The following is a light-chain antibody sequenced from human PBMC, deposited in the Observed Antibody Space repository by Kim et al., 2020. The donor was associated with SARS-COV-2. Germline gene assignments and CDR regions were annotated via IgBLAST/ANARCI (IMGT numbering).Light chain of an antibody. Sequence: SAYGGDRVTITCQASQDISNHLNWYQQKPGKAPKLLMYDASNLETGVPSRFSGSGSGTDFTFTISSLQPEDIATYYCQQYDNLITFGQGTRLEIK. CDR3: QQYDNLIT. V-gene: IGKV1-33*01. CDR1: QDISNH. CDR2: DAS. J-gene: IGKJ5*01.